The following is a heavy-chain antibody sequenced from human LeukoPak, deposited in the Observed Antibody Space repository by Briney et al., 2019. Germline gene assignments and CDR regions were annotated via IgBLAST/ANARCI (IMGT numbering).Heavy chain of an antibody. V-gene: IGHV3-23*01. J-gene: IGHJ4*02. CDR2: ISGDAADI. CDR3: AKGPLLWD. Sequence: PGGSLRLSCAASGFTFRNYGMSWVRQAPGKGLEWVSAISGDAADIFYADSAKGRFTISRDNSKNTLYLQLNSLRAEDTAIYYCAKGPLLWDWGQGTLVTVSS. CDR1: GFTFRNYG. D-gene: IGHD2/OR15-2a*01.